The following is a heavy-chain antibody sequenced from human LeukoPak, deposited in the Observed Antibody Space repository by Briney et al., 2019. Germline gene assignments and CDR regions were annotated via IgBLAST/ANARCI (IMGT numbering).Heavy chain of an antibody. CDR3: ARHKGPFYYDSSSWESAFDI. D-gene: IGHD3-22*01. CDR1: GYSFTSYW. Sequence: GESLKISCKGSGYSFTSYWIGWVRQMPGKGLEWMGIIYPGDSDTRYSPSFQGQVTISADKSISTAYLQWSSLKASDTAMYYCARHKGPFYYDSSSWESAFDIWGQGTMVTVSS. J-gene: IGHJ3*02. V-gene: IGHV5-51*01. CDR2: IYPGDSDT.